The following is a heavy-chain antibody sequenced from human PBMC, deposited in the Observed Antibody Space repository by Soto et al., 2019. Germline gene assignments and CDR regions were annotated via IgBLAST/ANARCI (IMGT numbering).Heavy chain of an antibody. CDR1: GGTFSSYT. V-gene: IGHV1-69*02. CDR2: IIPILGIA. J-gene: IGHJ6*03. CDR3: ARGTRYDFWSGYPDKYYYYYYMGV. D-gene: IGHD3-3*01. Sequence: QVQLVQSGAEVKKPGSSVKVSCKASGGTFSSYTISWVRQAPGQGLEWMGRIIPILGIANYAQKFQGRVTITADKSTSTAYMELSSLRSEDTAVYYCARGTRYDFWSGYPDKYYYYYYMGVWGKGTTVTVSS.